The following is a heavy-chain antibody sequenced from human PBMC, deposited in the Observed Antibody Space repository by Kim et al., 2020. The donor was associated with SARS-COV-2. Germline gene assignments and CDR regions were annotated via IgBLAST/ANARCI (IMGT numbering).Heavy chain of an antibody. V-gene: IGHV4-59*01. CDR3: ARNYDSRGYYYVPTYYYYYGMDV. Sequence: SETLSLTCTVSGGSISSYYWSWIRQPPGKGLEWIGYIYYSGSTNYNPSLKSRVTISVDTSKNQFSLQLSSVTAADTAVYYCARNYDSRGYYYVPTYYYYYGMDVWGQGTTVTVSS. CDR2: IYYSGST. CDR1: GGSISSYY. D-gene: IGHD3-22*01. J-gene: IGHJ6*02.